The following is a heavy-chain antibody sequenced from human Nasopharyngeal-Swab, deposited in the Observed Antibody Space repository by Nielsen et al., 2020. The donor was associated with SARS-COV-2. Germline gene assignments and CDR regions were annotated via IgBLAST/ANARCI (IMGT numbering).Heavy chain of an antibody. Sequence: GESLKISCAASGFTFSSYAMSWVRQAPGKGLEWVSAISGSGGSTYYADSVKGQFTISRDNSKNTLYLQMNSLRAEDTAVYYCAKDYYDSSGYHPDAFDIWGQGTMVTVSS. CDR1: GFTFSSYA. D-gene: IGHD3-22*01. CDR2: ISGSGGST. J-gene: IGHJ3*02. CDR3: AKDYYDSSGYHPDAFDI. V-gene: IGHV3-23*01.